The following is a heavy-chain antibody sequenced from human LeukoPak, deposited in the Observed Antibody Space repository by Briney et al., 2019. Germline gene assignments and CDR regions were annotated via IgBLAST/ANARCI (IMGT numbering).Heavy chain of an antibody. J-gene: IGHJ4*02. D-gene: IGHD3-3*01. V-gene: IGHV4-30-4*08. CDR3: ARNRFLEWLFFDY. CDR2: IYYSGST. Sequence: SETLSLTSTVSGGSISSGGYYWSWIRQPPGKGLEWIGYIYYSGSTYYNPSLKSRVTISVDTSKNQFSLKLSSVTAADTAVYYCARNRFLEWLFFDYWGQGTLVTVSS. CDR1: GGSISSGGYY.